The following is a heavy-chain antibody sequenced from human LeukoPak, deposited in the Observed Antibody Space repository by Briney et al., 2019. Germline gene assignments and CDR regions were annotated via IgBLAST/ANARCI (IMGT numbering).Heavy chain of an antibody. Sequence: GASVKVSCKASGGTFSSYAISWVRQAPGQGLEWMGGIIPIFGTANYAQKFQGRVTITADESTSTAYMELSSLRSEDAAVYYCARFQESRTMIVGNWFDPWGQGTLVTVSS. CDR2: IIPIFGTA. CDR3: ARFQESRTMIVGNWFDP. CDR1: GGTFSSYA. V-gene: IGHV1-69*13. J-gene: IGHJ5*02. D-gene: IGHD3-22*01.